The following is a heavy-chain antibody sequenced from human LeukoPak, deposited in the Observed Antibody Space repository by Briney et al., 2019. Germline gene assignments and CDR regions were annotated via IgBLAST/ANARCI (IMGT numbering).Heavy chain of an antibody. CDR1: EFTFTRYW. CDR2: IKEDGSEK. V-gene: IGHV3-7*03. J-gene: IGHJ3*01. D-gene: IGHD1-26*01. Sequence: GGSLRLSCVASEFTFTRYWMNWVRQAPGKGLEWVANIKEDGSEKYSVDSVKGRFTVSRDNAKNSLCLQMNSLRAEDTAMYYCARDRGGTYRTDVYDVWGQGTMVTVSS. CDR3: ARDRGGTYRTDVYDV.